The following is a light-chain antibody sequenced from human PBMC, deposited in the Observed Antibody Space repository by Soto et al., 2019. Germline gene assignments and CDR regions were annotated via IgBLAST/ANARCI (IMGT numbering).Light chain of an antibody. Sequence: EIVMTQSPSTLSVSPGERATLSCRASQSVSTNLVWYQQKPGQAPRLLIYGASTRATGVPGRFSGTGSGTEFTLTISSLQSADSAVYYCQQYNHWWTFGQGTKVEI. J-gene: IGKJ1*01. CDR3: QQYNHWWT. CDR1: QSVSTN. CDR2: GAS. V-gene: IGKV3-15*01.